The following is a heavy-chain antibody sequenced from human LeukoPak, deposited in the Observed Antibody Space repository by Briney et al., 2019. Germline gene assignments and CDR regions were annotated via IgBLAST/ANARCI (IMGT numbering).Heavy chain of an antibody. V-gene: IGHV4-61*02. CDR3: ARFAYYMDV. J-gene: IGHJ6*03. Sequence: MTSQTLSLTCTVSGGSISSGSYYWSWIRQPAGKGLEWIGRIYTSGSTNYNPSLKSRVTISVDTSKNQFSLKLSSVTAADTAVYYCARFAYYMDVWGKGTTVTVSS. CDR1: GGSISSGSYY. CDR2: IYTSGST.